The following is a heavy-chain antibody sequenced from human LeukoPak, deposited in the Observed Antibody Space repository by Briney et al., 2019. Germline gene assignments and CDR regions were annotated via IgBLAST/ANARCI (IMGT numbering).Heavy chain of an antibody. Sequence: SETLSLTCTVSGGSISSYYWNWIRQPPGKGLEWIGYIYYSGSTNYNPSLKSRVTISVDTSKNQFSLKLSSVTAADTAVYYCARADSGYDAFDIWGQGTMVTVSS. CDR1: GGSISSYY. CDR3: ARADSGYDAFDI. V-gene: IGHV4-59*01. D-gene: IGHD3-22*01. CDR2: IYYSGST. J-gene: IGHJ3*02.